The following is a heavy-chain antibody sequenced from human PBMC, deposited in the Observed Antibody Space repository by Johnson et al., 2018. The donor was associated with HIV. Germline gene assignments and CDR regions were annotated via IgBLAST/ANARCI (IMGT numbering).Heavy chain of an antibody. J-gene: IGHJ3*02. CDR3: AREDPYDSSGYSLDDAFDI. Sequence: QVQLVESGGGVVQPGRSLRLSCAASGFTFSTYAMHWVRQAPGKGLEWVAVISYDGNNTYNADSVKGRFTISRDNPRTTLYLQMNSLRAEDTAVYYCAREDPYDSSGYSLDDAFDIWGQGTMVTVSS. D-gene: IGHD3-22*01. CDR2: ISYDGNNT. CDR1: GFTFSTYA. V-gene: IGHV3-30-3*01.